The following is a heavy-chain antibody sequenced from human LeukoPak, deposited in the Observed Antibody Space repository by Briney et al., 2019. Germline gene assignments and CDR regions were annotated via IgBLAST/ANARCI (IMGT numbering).Heavy chain of an antibody. D-gene: IGHD6-13*01. J-gene: IGHJ4*02. CDR2: ISGSGGST. V-gene: IGHV3-23*01. Sequence: AGGSLRLSCAASGFTFSSYAMSWVRQAPGKGLEWVSAISGSGGSTYYADSVKGRFTVSRDNAKSSVYLQMNSLRAEDTAVYYCAGDKGSWNLDYWGQGTLVTVSS. CDR1: GFTFSSYA. CDR3: AGDKGSWNLDY.